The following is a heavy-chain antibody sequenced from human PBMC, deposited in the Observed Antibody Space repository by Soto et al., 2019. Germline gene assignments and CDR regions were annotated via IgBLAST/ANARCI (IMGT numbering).Heavy chain of an antibody. CDR3: ARAYSGSYDAYYYYGMDV. CDR2: ISAYNGDT. D-gene: IGHD1-26*01. J-gene: IGHJ6*02. V-gene: IGHV1-18*01. CDR1: GYTFTNYG. Sequence: ASVKVSCKASGYTFTNYGITWVRQAPGQGLEWMGGISAYNGDTHYTQRLQGRVTMTTDTSTSTAYMELSRLRSEDTAVYYCARAYSGSYDAYYYYGMDVWGQGTIVTVS.